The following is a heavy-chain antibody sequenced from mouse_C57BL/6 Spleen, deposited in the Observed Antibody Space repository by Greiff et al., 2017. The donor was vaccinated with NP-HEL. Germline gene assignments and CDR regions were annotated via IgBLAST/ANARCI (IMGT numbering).Heavy chain of an antibody. Sequence: VQLQQPGTELVKPGASVKLSCKASGYTFTSYWMHWVKQRPGQGLEWIGNINPSNGGTNYNEKFKSKATLTVDKSSSTAYMQLSSLTSEDSAVYYCAREDLLLRYYFDYWGQGTTLTVSS. V-gene: IGHV1-53*01. CDR1: GYTFTSYW. J-gene: IGHJ2*01. D-gene: IGHD1-1*01. CDR3: AREDLLLRYYFDY. CDR2: INPSNGGT.